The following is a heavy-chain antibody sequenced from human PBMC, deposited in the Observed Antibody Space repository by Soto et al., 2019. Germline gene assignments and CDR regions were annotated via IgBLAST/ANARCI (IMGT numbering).Heavy chain of an antibody. D-gene: IGHD6-13*01. J-gene: IGHJ4*02. Sequence: GGSLRLSCAASGFTFSSYAMRWVRQAPGRGLEWVSTISGSGGSTYYADSVKGRFTISRDNSKNMLYLQMNSLRAEDTAVYYCAKDRAVVGSTPAGLDYWGQGTLVTVSS. CDR2: ISGSGGST. V-gene: IGHV3-23*01. CDR3: AKDRAVVGSTPAGLDY. CDR1: GFTFSSYA.